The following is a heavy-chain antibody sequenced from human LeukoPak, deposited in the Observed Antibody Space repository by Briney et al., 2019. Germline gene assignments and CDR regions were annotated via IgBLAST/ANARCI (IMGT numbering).Heavy chain of an antibody. CDR2: INPNSGGT. CDR1: GYTLTGYY. V-gene: IGHV1-2*02. J-gene: IGHJ3*02. D-gene: IGHD5-18*01. Sequence: ASVKVSCKASGYTLTGYYMHWVRQAPGQGLEGMGWINPNSGGTNHAQKFQGRVTMTRDTSTRTAYMELSRLRSDDTAVYYCARVSGIQLWNDAFDIWGQGTMVTVSS. CDR3: ARVSGIQLWNDAFDI.